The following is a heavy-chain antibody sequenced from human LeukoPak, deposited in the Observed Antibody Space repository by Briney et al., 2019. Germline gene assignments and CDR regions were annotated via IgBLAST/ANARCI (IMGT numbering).Heavy chain of an antibody. V-gene: IGHV3-11*06. CDR2: ISSSSSYT. Sequence: PGGSLRLSCAASGFTFSDCYMSWIRQAPGKGLEWVSYISSSSSYTNYADSVKGRSTISRDNAKNSLYLQMNSLRAEDTAVYYCARVVSDLRYFDWFLDAFDIWGQGTMVTVSS. D-gene: IGHD3-9*01. J-gene: IGHJ3*02. CDR1: GFTFSDCY. CDR3: ARVVSDLRYFDWFLDAFDI.